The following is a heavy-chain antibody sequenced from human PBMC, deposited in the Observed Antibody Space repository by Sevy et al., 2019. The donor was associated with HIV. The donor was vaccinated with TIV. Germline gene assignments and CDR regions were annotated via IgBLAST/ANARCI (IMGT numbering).Heavy chain of an antibody. CDR2: IIPIFGTA. CDR1: GGTFSSYA. D-gene: IGHD2-21*02. CDR3: ARDNPGGSPMTWYYYGMDV. Sequence: ASVKVSCKASGGTFSSYAISWVRQAPGQGLEWMGGIIPIFGTANYAQKFQGRVTITADESTSTAYMELSSLRSEDTAVYYCARDNPGGSPMTWYYYGMDVWGQGTTVTVSS. J-gene: IGHJ6*02. V-gene: IGHV1-69*13.